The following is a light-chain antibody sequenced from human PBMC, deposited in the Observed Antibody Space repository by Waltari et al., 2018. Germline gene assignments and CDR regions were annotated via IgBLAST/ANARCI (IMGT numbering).Light chain of an antibody. CDR1: QSVSGY. J-gene: IGKJ3*01. V-gene: IGKV3-11*01. CDR2: NVS. CDR3: QQRDNWPPLFT. Sequence: ETVLTQSPATLSLSPGARATLSCRASQSVSGYLAWYQQKPGQAPSLLIYNVSNRATGIPARFSGTGSGTDFTLTISSLEPEDFAIYYCQQRDNWPPLFTFGPGTKVDLK.